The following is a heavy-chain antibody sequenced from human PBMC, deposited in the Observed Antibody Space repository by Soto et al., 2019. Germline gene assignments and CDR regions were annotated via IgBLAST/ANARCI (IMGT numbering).Heavy chain of an antibody. CDR2: IYSGGST. D-gene: IGHD3-10*01. CDR1: GFTVSSNY. J-gene: IGHJ4*02. CDR3: ARDEWGSGRFDY. V-gene: IGHV3-53*01. Sequence: LRLSCAASGFTVSSNYMSWVRQAPGKGLEWVSVIYSGGSTYYADSVKGRFTISRDNSKNTLYLQMNSLRAEDTAVYYCARDEWGSGRFDYWGQATLVTVSS.